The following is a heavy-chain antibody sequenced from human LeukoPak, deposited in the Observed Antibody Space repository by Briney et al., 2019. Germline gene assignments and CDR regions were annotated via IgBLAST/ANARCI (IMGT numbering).Heavy chain of an antibody. D-gene: IGHD1-1*01. J-gene: IGHJ4*02. CDR2: IRSKAYGETA. CDR3: TRDRGAYNLYDY. CDR1: GFTFGDYA. Sequence: AGGSLRLSCTASGFTFGDYAMSWIRQAPGKGLEWVGLIRSKAYGETADYAASVKGRFTISRDDSKAIAYLQMNSLKTEDTAVYHCTRDRGAYNLYDYWGQGTLVTVSS. V-gene: IGHV3-49*03.